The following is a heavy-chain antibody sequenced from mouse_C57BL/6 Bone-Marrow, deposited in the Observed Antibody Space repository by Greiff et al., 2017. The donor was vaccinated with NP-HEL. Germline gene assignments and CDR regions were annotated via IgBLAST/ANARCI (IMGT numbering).Heavy chain of an antibody. CDR3: AREGDYYGTWFAY. J-gene: IGHJ3*01. CDR1: GYTFTSYW. Sequence: QVQLQQPGAELVKPGASVKLSCKASGYTFTSYWMQWVKQRPGQGLEWIGEIDPSDSYTNYNQKFKGKATLTVDTSSSTAYMQLSSLTSEDSAVYYCAREGDYYGTWFAYWGQGTLVTVSA. D-gene: IGHD1-1*01. CDR2: IDPSDSYT. V-gene: IGHV1-50*01.